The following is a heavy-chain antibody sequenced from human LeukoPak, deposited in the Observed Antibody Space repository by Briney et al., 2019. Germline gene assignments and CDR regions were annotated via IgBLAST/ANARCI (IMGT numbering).Heavy chain of an antibody. J-gene: IGHJ4*02. V-gene: IGHV4-34*01. D-gene: IGHD6-6*01. CDR3: ARLVRGAAPFDY. CDR2: INHSGST. CDR1: GGSFSGYY. Sequence: SETLSLTCAVYGGSFSGYYWSWIRQPPGKGLEWIGEINHSGSTNYNPSLKSRVTISVDTSKNQFSLKLSSVTAADTAVYYCARLVRGAAPFDYWGQGTLVTVSS.